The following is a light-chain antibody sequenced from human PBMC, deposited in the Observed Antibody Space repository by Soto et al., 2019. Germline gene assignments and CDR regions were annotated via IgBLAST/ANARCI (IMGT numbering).Light chain of an antibody. J-gene: IGLJ1*01. Sequence: QSVLTQPPSVSGAPGQRVIISCTGSSSNIGAGYDVHWYQQLPGTAPKLIIFGNSNRPSGVPDRIYGSRSGTSASLAITGLQADDEADYYCQSYDSSLTGRYVFGTGTKLTVL. CDR2: GNS. CDR3: QSYDSSLTGRYV. V-gene: IGLV1-40*01. CDR1: SSNIGAGYD.